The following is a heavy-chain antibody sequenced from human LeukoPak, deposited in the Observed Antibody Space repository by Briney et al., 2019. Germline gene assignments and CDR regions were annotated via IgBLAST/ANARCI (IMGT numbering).Heavy chain of an antibody. J-gene: IGHJ3*01. D-gene: IGHD3-22*01. V-gene: IGHV3-23*01. CDR1: KFTFSNFA. Sequence: GGSLRLSCAASKFTFSNFAMSWVRQTPGKGLQWVSTISAGGYTTNYADSVKGRFIISRDGSMNTLYLQMDDLKADDSAVYYCAKDVDDSSGYDDVFDVWGQGTMVTVSS. CDR2: ISAGGYTT. CDR3: AKDVDDSSGYDDVFDV.